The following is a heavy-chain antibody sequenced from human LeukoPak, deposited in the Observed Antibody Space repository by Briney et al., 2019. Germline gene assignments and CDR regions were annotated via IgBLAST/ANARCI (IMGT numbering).Heavy chain of an antibody. J-gene: IGHJ4*02. Sequence: GGSLRLSCVASGFTFNIYTMSWVRQAPGRGLEWVSIISDNGGRTYYADSVKGRFTISRDNSKNTLYLQMNSLRAEDTAIYYCASPRDYFDYWGQGTLVTVSS. D-gene: IGHD6-6*01. V-gene: IGHV3-23*01. CDR1: GFTFNIYT. CDR2: ISDNGGRT. CDR3: ASPRDYFDY.